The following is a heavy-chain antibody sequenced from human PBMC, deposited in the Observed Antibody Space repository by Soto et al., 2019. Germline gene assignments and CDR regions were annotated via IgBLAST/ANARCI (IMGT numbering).Heavy chain of an antibody. Sequence: QVQLVQSGAEVKKPGASVKVSCKASGYSFTRSDMHWVRQAPGQRPEWMGWISTATGYTKYSENFQGRVTITRDTYASTAYMELSRLRSEDTAVYYCARVGMDVWGQGTTVTVSS. CDR3: ARVGMDV. J-gene: IGHJ6*02. CDR2: ISTATGYT. CDR1: GYSFTRSD. V-gene: IGHV1-3*04.